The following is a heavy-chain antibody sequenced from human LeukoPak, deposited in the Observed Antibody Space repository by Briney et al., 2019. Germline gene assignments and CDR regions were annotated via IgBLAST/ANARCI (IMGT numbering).Heavy chain of an antibody. J-gene: IGHJ4*02. CDR3: ARGGDFWSGYHFDY. CDR1: GGSLSSGDYY. Sequence: SQTLSLTCTVSGGSLSSGDYYWSWLRQPPGTGLEWVGYIYYSGSTYYNPSLKSRVTISVDTSKNQFSLKLSSVTAADTAVYYCARGGDFWSGYHFDYWGQGTLVTVSS. D-gene: IGHD3-3*01. V-gene: IGHV4-30-4*01. CDR2: IYYSGST.